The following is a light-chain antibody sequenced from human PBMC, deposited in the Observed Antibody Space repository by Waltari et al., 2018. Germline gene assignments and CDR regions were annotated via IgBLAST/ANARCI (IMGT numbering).Light chain of an antibody. CDR2: DAS. CDR1: QSVGTS. Sequence: EIVLTQSPAVLSFSPGERATPSCRASQSVGTSLAWYQQRPGQSPRLLISDASYRATGIPARFSGSGSETDFTLTISSLQPEDFAVYYCQQRRNWPLTFGGGTRVQI. CDR3: QQRRNWPLT. J-gene: IGKJ4*01. V-gene: IGKV3-11*01.